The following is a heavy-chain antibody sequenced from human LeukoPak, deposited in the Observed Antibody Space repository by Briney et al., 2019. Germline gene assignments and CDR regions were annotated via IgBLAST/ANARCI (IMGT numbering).Heavy chain of an antibody. CDR1: GFSFSSYA. V-gene: IGHV3-23*01. Sequence: GGSLRLSCAASGFSFSSYAMSWVRQAPGKGLEWVSALTYSGGSTFYADSVRGRFTISRDNSQNTVYLQMNSLRAEDTAVYYCARIKPLDCTSTSCAFDYWGQGTLVSVSS. J-gene: IGHJ4*02. CDR3: ARIKPLDCTSTSCAFDY. CDR2: LTYSGGST. D-gene: IGHD2-2*01.